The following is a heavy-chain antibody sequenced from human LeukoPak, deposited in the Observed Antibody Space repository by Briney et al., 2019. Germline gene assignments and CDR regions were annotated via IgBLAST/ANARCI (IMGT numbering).Heavy chain of an antibody. V-gene: IGHV3-23*01. CDR3: ANHYGSGSYETLDY. D-gene: IGHD3-10*01. J-gene: IGHJ4*02. CDR1: GFTFSSYA. CDR2: ISGIGGST. Sequence: GGSLRLSCTASGFTFSSYAMSWVRQAPGKGLEWVSAISGIGGSTYYADSVKGRFTISRDNSKNTLYLQMNSLRAEDTAVYYCANHYGSGSYETLDYWGQGTLVTVSS.